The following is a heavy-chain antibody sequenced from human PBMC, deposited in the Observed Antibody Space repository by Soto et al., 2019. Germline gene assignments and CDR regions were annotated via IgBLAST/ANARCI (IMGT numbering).Heavy chain of an antibody. CDR2: ISVDAGTT. Sequence: GGSLRLSCVASGRTFSGYPMSWVRQAPGKGLQWVSSISVDAGTTYYADSVKGRFTISRDNSKNTLYLQMNSLGAEDTAVYYCAKDGIRGIHFDNWGQGTLVTVSS. V-gene: IGHV3-23*01. CDR1: GRTFSGYP. CDR3: AKDGIRGIHFDN. J-gene: IGHJ4*02.